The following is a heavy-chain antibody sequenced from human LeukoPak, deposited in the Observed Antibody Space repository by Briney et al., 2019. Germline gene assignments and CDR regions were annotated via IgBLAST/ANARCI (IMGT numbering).Heavy chain of an antibody. D-gene: IGHD3-10*01. CDR1: GYTFSSNY. CDR3: ARGPRITLVRGGQWYYYMDV. J-gene: IGHJ6*03. CDR2: INPSGGST. V-gene: IGHV1-46*01. Sequence: VASVKVSCKASGYTFSSNYMHWVRQAPGQGLEWMGIINPSGGSTNYAQKFQGRVTMTRDTSTSTVYMELSSLRSEDTAVYYCARGPRITLVRGGQWYYYMDVWGKGTTVTISS.